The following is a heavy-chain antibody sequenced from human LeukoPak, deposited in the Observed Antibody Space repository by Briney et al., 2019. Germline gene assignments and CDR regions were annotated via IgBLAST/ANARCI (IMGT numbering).Heavy chain of an antibody. CDR3: ARAHYTFSRYGGFDY. V-gene: IGHV4-34*01. D-gene: IGHD3-3*01. Sequence: PSETLSLTCAVYGGSFSGYYWSWIRQPPGKGLEWIGEINHSGGTNYNPSLKSRVTISVDTSKNQFSLKLSSVTAADTAVYYCARAHYTFSRYGGFDYWGEGTLVTVSS. CDR1: GGSFSGYY. CDR2: INHSGGT. J-gene: IGHJ4*02.